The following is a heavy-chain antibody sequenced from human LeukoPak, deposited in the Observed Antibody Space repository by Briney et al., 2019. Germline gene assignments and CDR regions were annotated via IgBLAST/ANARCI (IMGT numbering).Heavy chain of an antibody. CDR2: TSTSGGSA. J-gene: IGHJ4*02. CDR1: GFTFSSYA. Sequence: GGSLRLSCAASGFTFSSYAMSWVRQAPGKGLEWVSATSTSGGSAYYADSVKGRFTISRDNSKNTLYLQMDSLRADDTAVYYCARYSGSYYYPPAWDLWGQGTLVTVSS. CDR3: ARYSGSYYYPPAWDL. V-gene: IGHV3-23*01. D-gene: IGHD1-26*01.